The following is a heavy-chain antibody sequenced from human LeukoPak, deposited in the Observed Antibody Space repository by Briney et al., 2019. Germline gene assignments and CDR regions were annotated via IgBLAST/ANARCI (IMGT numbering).Heavy chain of an antibody. CDR1: GYTFTSYD. D-gene: IGHD3-22*01. Sequence: SVKVSCKASGYTFTSYDINWVRQATGQGLEWMGGIIPIFGTANYAQKFQGRVTITADKSTSTAYMELSSLRSEDTAVYYCAFSEGVVVLWASHNNWFDPWGQGTLVTVSS. CDR3: AFSEGVVVLWASHNNWFDP. V-gene: IGHV1-69*06. J-gene: IGHJ5*02. CDR2: IIPIFGTA.